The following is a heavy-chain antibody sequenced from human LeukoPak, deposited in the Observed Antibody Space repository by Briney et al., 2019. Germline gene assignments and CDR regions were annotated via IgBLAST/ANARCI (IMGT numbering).Heavy chain of an antibody. D-gene: IGHD6-13*01. J-gene: IGHJ3*02. CDR3: ANIAAAGQMTQEDAFDI. Sequence: GGSLRLSCAASGFTFSNYGMHWVRQAPGKGLEWVAFIRYDGSNKYYADSVKGRFTISRDNSKNTLYLQMNSLRAEDTAVYYCANIAAAGQMTQEDAFDIWGQGTMVTVSS. CDR2: IRYDGSNK. V-gene: IGHV3-30*02. CDR1: GFTFSNYG.